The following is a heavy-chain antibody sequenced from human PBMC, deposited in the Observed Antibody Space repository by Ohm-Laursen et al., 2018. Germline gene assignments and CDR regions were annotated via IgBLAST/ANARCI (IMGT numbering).Heavy chain of an antibody. CDR1: GFTFSSYA. D-gene: IGHD6-13*01. V-gene: IGHV3-23*01. CDR3: AKDLERGGCSWYGGIDY. Sequence: GSLRLSCAASGFTFSSYAMSWVRQPPGKGLEWVSTISANGVTTWYADSVKGRFTISRDNPETTVFLQLNSLRVDDTAVYYCAKDLERGGCSWYGGIDYWGQGTRVTGSS. CDR2: ISANGVTT. J-gene: IGHJ4*02.